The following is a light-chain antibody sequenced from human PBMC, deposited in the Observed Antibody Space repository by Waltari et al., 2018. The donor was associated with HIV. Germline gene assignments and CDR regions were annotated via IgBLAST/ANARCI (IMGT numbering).Light chain of an antibody. V-gene: IGLV1-44*01. CDR1: SSNIGRDI. J-gene: IGLJ3*02. CDR2: NNN. Sequence: QSALTQPPSASGTPGQRVTISCSGSSSNIGRDIVNWYQQLPGTAPKLLIYNNNQRPSGVPDRFSGSKSGTSASLAISGLQSEDEADYYCAAWDDSLNGWVFGGGTKLTVL. CDR3: AAWDDSLNGWV.